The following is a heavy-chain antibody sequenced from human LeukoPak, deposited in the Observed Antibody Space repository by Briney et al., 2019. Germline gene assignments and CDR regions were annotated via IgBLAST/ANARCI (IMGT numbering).Heavy chain of an antibody. J-gene: IGHJ4*02. V-gene: IGHV3-7*01. CDR3: ARVRYYDFWSGPYYFDY. D-gene: IGHD3-3*01. CDR1: GFTFSSYW. CDR2: IKQDGSVK. Sequence: GGSLRLSCAASGFTFSSYWMSWVRQAPGKGLEWVANIKQDGSVKYYVDSVKGRFTISRDNAKNSLYLQMNSLRAEDTAVYYCARVRYYDFWSGPYYFDYWGQGTLVTVSS.